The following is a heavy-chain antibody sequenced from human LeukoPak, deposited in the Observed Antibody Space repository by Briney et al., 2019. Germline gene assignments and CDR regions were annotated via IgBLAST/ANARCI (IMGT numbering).Heavy chain of an antibody. V-gene: IGHV1-24*01. Sequence: GASVKVSCKVSGYTLTELSMHWVRQAPGKGLEWMGGFDPEDGETIYAQKFQGRVTMTEDTSTDTAYMELSSLRSEDTAVYYCATGSWGMVRGVIFSSYYYGMDVWGQGTTVTVSS. CDR3: ATGSWGMVRGVIFSSYYYGMDV. J-gene: IGHJ6*02. CDR1: GYTLTELS. CDR2: FDPEDGET. D-gene: IGHD3-10*01.